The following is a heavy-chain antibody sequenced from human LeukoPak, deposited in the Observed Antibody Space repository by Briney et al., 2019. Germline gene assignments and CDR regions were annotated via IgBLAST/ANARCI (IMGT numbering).Heavy chain of an antibody. CDR2: IYTRGST. V-gene: IGHV4-4*07. D-gene: IGHD6-19*01. CDR3: ARDGSSGWYRGWFDP. Sequence: SETLSLTCTVSGGSISSYYWSWIRQPAGKGLEWIGRIYTRGSTNYNPSLKSRVTMSVDTSKNQFSLKLSSVTAADTAVYYCARDGSSGWYRGWFDPWGQGTLVTVSS. CDR1: GGSISSYY. J-gene: IGHJ5*02.